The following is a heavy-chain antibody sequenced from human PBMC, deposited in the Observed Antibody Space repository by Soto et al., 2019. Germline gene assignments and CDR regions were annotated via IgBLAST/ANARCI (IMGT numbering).Heavy chain of an antibody. D-gene: IGHD2-15*01. V-gene: IGHV1-2*02. CDR3: ARVKNPGSVVLDY. CDR2: INPNSGGT. Sequence: ASVKVSCKASGYTFTGYYMHWVRQAPGQGLEWVGWINPNSGGTNYAQKFQGRVTMTRDTSISTAYMELSRLRSDDTAVYYCARVKNPGSVVLDYWGQATLGTVSS. CDR1: GYTFTGYY. J-gene: IGHJ4*02.